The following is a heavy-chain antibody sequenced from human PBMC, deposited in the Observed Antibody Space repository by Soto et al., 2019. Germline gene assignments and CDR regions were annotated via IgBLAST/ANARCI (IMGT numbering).Heavy chain of an antibody. V-gene: IGHV3-21*01. CDR2: VTVGSSHI. CDR1: GFPFSAYN. CDR3: SRSPEVGVRGAY. D-gene: IGHD3-16*01. J-gene: IGHJ4*02. Sequence: KPWGSLRLSCTGSGFPFSAYNINWVRQAPGKGLEWVSSVTVGSSHIYQPNSMKGRFTISRDDAKKSVYLQIDSLRDEDTALYYCSRSPEVGVRGAYWGQGTLVTVSS.